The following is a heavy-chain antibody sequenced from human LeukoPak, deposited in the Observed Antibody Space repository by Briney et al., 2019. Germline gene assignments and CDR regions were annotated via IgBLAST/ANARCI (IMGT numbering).Heavy chain of an antibody. J-gene: IGHJ6*04. V-gene: IGHV3-23*01. CDR3: AKDRAARWNVVVTAMDV. Sequence: GGSLRLSCAASGFTFSSYGMSWVRQAPGKGLEWVSVISGSGGSTYYADSVKGRFTISRDNSKNTLYLQMNSLRAEDTAVYYCAKDRAARWNVVVTAMDVWGKGTTVTISS. CDR2: ISGSGGST. D-gene: IGHD2-21*02. CDR1: GFTFSSYG.